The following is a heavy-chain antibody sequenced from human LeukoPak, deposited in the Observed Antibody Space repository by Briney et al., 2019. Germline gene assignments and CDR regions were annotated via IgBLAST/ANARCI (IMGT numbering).Heavy chain of an antibody. CDR2: SRKRGNKYVT. D-gene: IGHD5-18*01. CDR1: GFTLTDHN. Sequence: GGSLRLSRVASGFTLTDHNMDWVRQATGKGLEWVGRSRKRGNKYVTENAASVKGRFTISRDDSNNSLYLQMNSLRTEDTAVYYCAGEGYNYGSDAFDIWGQGTMVTVSS. J-gene: IGHJ3*02. V-gene: IGHV3-72*01. CDR3: AGEGYNYGSDAFDI.